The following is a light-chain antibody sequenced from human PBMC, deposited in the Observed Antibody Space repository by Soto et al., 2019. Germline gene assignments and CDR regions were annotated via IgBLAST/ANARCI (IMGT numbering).Light chain of an antibody. Sequence: EIVLTQSPGILSLSPGERASLSCGASQSISSSFLAWYQQKPGQAPRLLIYGSSTRATGIPARFSGSGSKTEFTLTISSLQSEDFAVYYCQQYDHWPRTFGQGTKLEIK. CDR1: QSISSS. V-gene: IGKV3-15*01. CDR2: GSS. J-gene: IGKJ2*01. CDR3: QQYDHWPRT.